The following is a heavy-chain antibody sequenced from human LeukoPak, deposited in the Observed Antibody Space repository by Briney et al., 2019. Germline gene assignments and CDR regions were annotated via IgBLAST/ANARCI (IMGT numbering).Heavy chain of an antibody. Sequence: SETLSLTCAVYGGSFSGYYWSWIRQPPGKGLGWIGEINHSGSTNYNPSLKSRVTISVDTSKNQFSLKLSSVTAADTAVYYCARAKVSSSWYARFYYYYGMDVWGQGTTVTVSS. D-gene: IGHD6-13*01. CDR3: ARAKVSSSWYARFYYYYGMDV. V-gene: IGHV4-34*01. J-gene: IGHJ6*02. CDR1: GGSFSGYY. CDR2: INHSGST.